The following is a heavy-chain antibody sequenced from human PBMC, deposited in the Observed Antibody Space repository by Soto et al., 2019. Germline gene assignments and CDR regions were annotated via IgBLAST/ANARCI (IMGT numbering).Heavy chain of an antibody. CDR2: INHSGST. D-gene: IGHD2-8*02. CDR3: ARDKITGRFDY. CDR1: GGSFSGYY. Sequence: SETLSLTCAVYGGSFSGYYWTWIRQPPGTGLGWIGEINHSGSTNYNPSLKSRVTISVDTSKNQFSLKLTSVTAADTAVYYCARDKITGRFDYWSQGTLVTVSS. V-gene: IGHV4-34*01. J-gene: IGHJ4*02.